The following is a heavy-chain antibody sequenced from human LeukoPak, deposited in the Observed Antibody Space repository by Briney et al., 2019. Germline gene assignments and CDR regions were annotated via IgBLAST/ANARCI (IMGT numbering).Heavy chain of an antibody. V-gene: IGHV3-23*01. CDR2: ISTSGGST. CDR1: GFTFSSYA. D-gene: IGHD2-2*01. CDR3: AKYCTSTSCYGAFDI. Sequence: PGGSLRLSCAASGFTFSSYAMSWVRQARGKGLEWVSAISTSGGSTYYADSVKGRFTISRDNSKNTLYVQMNSLRAEDTAVYYCAKYCTSTSCYGAFDIWGQGTMVTVSS. J-gene: IGHJ3*02.